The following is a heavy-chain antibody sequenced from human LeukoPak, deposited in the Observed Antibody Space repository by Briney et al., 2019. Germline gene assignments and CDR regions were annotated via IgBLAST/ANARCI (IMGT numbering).Heavy chain of an antibody. CDR3: ARILPISGRDS. CDR1: GFTFSSYW. Sequence: PGGSLRLSCAASGFTFSSYWMHWVRQAPGKGLVWVSRINSDGSSTSYADSVKGRFTISRDNAKNTVYLQMNSLRGEDTVVYYCARILPISGRDSWGQGTLVTVSS. V-gene: IGHV3-74*01. D-gene: IGHD2-15*01. J-gene: IGHJ4*02. CDR2: INSDGSST.